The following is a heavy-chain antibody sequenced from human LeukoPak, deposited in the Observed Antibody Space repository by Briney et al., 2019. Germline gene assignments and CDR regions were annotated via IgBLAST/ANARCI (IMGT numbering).Heavy chain of an antibody. CDR1: GFTFSSYS. Sequence: GGSLRLSCAASGFTFSSYSMNWVRQAPGKGLEWVSSISSSNSYIYYADSVKGRFTISRDNAKNSLYLQMNSLRAEDTAVYYCARTNSDRWYSYHYFDYWGQGTLVTVSS. J-gene: IGHJ4*02. D-gene: IGHD2-15*01. V-gene: IGHV3-21*01. CDR3: ARTNSDRWYSYHYFDY. CDR2: ISSSNSYI.